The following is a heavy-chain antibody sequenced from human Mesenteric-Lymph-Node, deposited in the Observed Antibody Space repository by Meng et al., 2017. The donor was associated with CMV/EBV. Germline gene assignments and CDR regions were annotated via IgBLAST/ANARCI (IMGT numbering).Heavy chain of an antibody. CDR2: IKQDGSEE. CDR1: GCTFSGYW. CDR3: ARMGSSSSVY. Sequence: LSCAASGCTFSGYWMSWVRQAPGKGLEWVANIKQDGSEEYYVDSVKGRFIISRDNAKNSLYLQMNSLRAEDTAVYYCARMGSSSSVYWGQGTLVTVSS. J-gene: IGHJ4*02. V-gene: IGHV3-7*01. D-gene: IGHD6-6*01.